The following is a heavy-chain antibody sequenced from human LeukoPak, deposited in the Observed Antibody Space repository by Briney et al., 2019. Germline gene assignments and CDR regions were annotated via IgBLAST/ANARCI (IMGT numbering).Heavy chain of an antibody. CDR1: GYTFSSYD. CDR3: ARGITQGFDH. J-gene: IGHJ4*02. V-gene: IGHV1-8*01. Sequence: ASVKVSCKASGYTFSSYDINWVRQAPGQGLEWMGWMNPNWGYTGYAQKFQARVTMTRDTSIDTAYMELSSLRSDDTAVYYCARGITQGFDHWGQGTLVTVSS. CDR2: MNPNWGYT. D-gene: IGHD1-20*01.